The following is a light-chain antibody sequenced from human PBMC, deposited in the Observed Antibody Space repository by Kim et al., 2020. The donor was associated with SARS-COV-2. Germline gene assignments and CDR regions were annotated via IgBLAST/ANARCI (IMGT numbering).Light chain of an antibody. CDR1: NIGSKS. CDR2: SDS. CDR3: QVWDSASDHWV. Sequence: SYELTQPPSVSVAPGKAARITCGGNNIGSKSVHWCQQKPGQAPVLVIYSDSDRPSGIPERFSGSNSANTATLTISRVEAGDEADYYCQVWDSASDHWVFG. V-gene: IGLV3-21*04. J-gene: IGLJ3*02.